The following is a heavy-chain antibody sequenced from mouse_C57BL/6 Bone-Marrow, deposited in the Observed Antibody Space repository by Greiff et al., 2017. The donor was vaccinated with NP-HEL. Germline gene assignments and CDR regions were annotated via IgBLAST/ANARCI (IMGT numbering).Heavy chain of an antibody. Sequence: QVQLQQSGAELVKPGASVTMSCKASGYTFTSYWITWVKQRPGQGLEWIGDIYPGSGSTNYNEKFKSKATLTVDTSSSTAYMQLSSLTSEDSAVYYCAGGNVAMDYWGQGTSVTVSS. CDR1: GYTFTSYW. CDR3: AGGNVAMDY. J-gene: IGHJ4*01. V-gene: IGHV1-55*01. CDR2: IYPGSGST.